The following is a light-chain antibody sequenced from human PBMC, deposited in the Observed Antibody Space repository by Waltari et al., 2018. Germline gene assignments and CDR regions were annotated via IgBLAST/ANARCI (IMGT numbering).Light chain of an antibody. CDR1: QSVCTY. Sequence: EIVLTQSPATLSLSPGDRATLSCRASQSVCTYLAWYQQKPGQAPRLLIYDKPNRATGIPVRFSGSGSGTDFTLTISSLEPEDFAVYYCQQRNNWPPALTFGGGTKVEIK. CDR3: QQRNNWPPALT. J-gene: IGKJ4*01. V-gene: IGKV3-11*01. CDR2: DKP.